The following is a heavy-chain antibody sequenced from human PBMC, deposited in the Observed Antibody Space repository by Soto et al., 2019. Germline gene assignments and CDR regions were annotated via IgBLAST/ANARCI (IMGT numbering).Heavy chain of an antibody. CDR1: GDSISSSSYY. V-gene: IGHV4-39*01. J-gene: IGHJ4*02. CDR2: IYYSGST. CDR3: ARHRYGDYVRGYFDY. Sequence: SETLSLTCTVSGDSISSSSYYWGWIRQPPGKGLEWIGSIYYSGSTYYNPSLKSRVTISVDTSKNQFSLKLSSVTAADTAVYYCARHRYGDYVRGYFDYWGQGTLVTVSS. D-gene: IGHD4-17*01.